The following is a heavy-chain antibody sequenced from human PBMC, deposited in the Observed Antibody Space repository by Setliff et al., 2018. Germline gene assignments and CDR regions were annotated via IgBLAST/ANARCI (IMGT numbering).Heavy chain of an antibody. V-gene: IGHV1-2*02. CDR2: INPKTGGT. J-gene: IGHJ4*02. CDR3: AREPYDYIWGSYRSPYFDH. CDR1: GYTFVGYY. Sequence: ASVKVSCKASGYTFVGYYLHWVRQAPGQGLEWMGWINPKTGGTNYAQKFQGRVTMTRDASINTAFMQLSSLKSDDMAVYYCAREPYDYIWGSYRSPYFDHWGQGALVTVSS. D-gene: IGHD3-16*02.